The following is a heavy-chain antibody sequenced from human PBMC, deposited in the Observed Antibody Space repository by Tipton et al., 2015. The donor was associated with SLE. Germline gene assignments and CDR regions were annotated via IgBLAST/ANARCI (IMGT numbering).Heavy chain of an antibody. CDR2: ISSSGSTI. CDR1: GFTFSDYY. Sequence: SLRLSCAASGFTFSDYYMSWIRQAPGKGLEWVSYISSSGSTIYYADSVKGRFTISMDNAKNSLYLQMNSLRAEDTAVYYCARDSGGYYPYFDYWGQGTLVTVSS. CDR3: ARDSGGYYPYFDY. V-gene: IGHV3-11*04. D-gene: IGHD3-3*01. J-gene: IGHJ4*02.